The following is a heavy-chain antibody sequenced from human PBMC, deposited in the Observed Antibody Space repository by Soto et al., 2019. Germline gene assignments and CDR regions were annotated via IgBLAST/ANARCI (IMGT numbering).Heavy chain of an antibody. V-gene: IGHV1-58*01. J-gene: IGHJ4*02. CDR1: GFTFTSSA. D-gene: IGHD3-22*01. Sequence: ASVKVSCKASGFTFTSSAVQWVRQARGQRLEWIGWIVVGSGNTNYAQKFQERVTITRDMSTSTAYMELSSLRSEDTAMYYCAADLTSYYDSSGPSGYWGQGTLVTVSS. CDR3: AADLTSYYDSSGPSGY. CDR2: IVVGSGNT.